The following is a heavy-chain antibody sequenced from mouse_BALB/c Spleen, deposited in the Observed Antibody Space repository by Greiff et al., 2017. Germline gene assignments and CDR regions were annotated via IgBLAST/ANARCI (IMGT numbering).Heavy chain of an antibody. Sequence: EVKLVESGPGLVKPSQSLSLTCSVTGYSITSGYYWNWIRQFPGNKLEWMGYISYDGSNNYNPSLKNRISITRDTSKNQFFLKLNSVTTEDTATYYCGYGSSYWYFDVWGAGTTVTVSS. J-gene: IGHJ1*01. CDR2: ISYDGSN. CDR3: GYGSSYWYFDV. CDR1: GYSITSGYY. D-gene: IGHD1-1*01. V-gene: IGHV3-6*02.